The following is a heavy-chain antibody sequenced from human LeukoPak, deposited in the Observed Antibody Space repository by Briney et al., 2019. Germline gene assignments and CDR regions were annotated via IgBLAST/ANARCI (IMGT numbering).Heavy chain of an antibody. D-gene: IGHD1-26*01. Sequence: ASVKVSCKASGYTFTCYYMHWVRQAPGQGLEWMGWINPNSGGTNYAQKFQGRVTMTGDTSISTAYMELSRLRSDDTAVYYCARESGSRGGAFDIWGQGTMVTVSS. J-gene: IGHJ3*02. CDR3: ARESGSRGGAFDI. CDR2: INPNSGGT. V-gene: IGHV1-2*02. CDR1: GYTFTCYY.